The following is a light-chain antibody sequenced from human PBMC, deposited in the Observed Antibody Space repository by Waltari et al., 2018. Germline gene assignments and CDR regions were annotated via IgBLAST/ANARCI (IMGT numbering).Light chain of an antibody. J-gene: IGLJ2*01. V-gene: IGLV2-14*01. CDR1: SSDVGGYKY. Sequence: QSALTQPASVSGSPGQSITISCTGSSSDVGGYKYVSWYQQHPGKVPNLMIYEVSNGPSGVSNRFSVSKSGNAASLTISGLQAEDEADYYCSSYTSSSTVVFGGRTKVTVL. CDR3: SSYTSSSTVV. CDR2: EVS.